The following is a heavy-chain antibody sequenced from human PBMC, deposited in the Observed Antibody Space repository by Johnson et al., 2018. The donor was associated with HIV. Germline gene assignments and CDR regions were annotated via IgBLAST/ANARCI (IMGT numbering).Heavy chain of an antibody. CDR3: AGQVRAFDI. D-gene: IGHD6-19*01. V-gene: IGHV3-30*03. J-gene: IGHJ3*02. CDR1: GFTFSSYW. CDR2: ISYDGSNK. Sequence: QVQLVESGGGVVQPGRSLRLSCAASGFTFSSYWMSWVRQAPGKGLEWVAVISYDGSNKYYADSVKGRFTISRDNSMHTMYLQMNSLRAEDTAVYYCAGQVRAFDIRGQGTMVTVSS.